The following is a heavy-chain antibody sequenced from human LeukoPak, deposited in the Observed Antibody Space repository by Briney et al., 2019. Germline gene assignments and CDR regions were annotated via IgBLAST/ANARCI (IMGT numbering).Heavy chain of an antibody. CDR2: IYHSGST. CDR3: ASVQRGYSGRTTPQNNWFDP. CDR1: GYSISSGYY. J-gene: IGHJ5*02. V-gene: IGHV4-38-2*02. Sequence: SETLSLTCTVSGYSISSGYYWGWIRQPPGKGLEWIGSIYHSGSTYYNPSLKSRVTISVDTSKNQFSLKLSSVTAADTAVYYCASVQRGYSGRTTPQNNWFDPWGQGTLVTVSS. D-gene: IGHD5-12*01.